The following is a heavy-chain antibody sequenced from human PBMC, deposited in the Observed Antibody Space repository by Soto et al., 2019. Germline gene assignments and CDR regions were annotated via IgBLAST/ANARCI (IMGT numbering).Heavy chain of an antibody. CDR2: ISAYNGNT. D-gene: IGHD4-17*01. Sequence: QVQLVQSGAEVKKPGASVKVSCKASGYTFTSYGISWVRQAPGQGLEWMGWISAYNGNTNYAQKLQGRVTMTTDTSTSTAYMELRSLRSDDTAVYYCASPFPHYGDLDDYYYSGMDVWGQGTTVTVSS. CDR3: ASPFPHYGDLDDYYYSGMDV. CDR1: GYTFTSYG. J-gene: IGHJ6*02. V-gene: IGHV1-18*01.